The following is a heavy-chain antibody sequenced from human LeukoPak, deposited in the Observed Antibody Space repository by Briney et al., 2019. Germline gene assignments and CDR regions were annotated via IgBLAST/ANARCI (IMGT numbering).Heavy chain of an antibody. CDR3: ARRSPATMVRGAFVLGPQNWFDP. CDR1: GGSISSSSYY. D-gene: IGHD3-10*01. J-gene: IGHJ5*02. CDR2: IYYSGST. Sequence: SETLSLTCTVSGGSISSSSYYWGWIRQPPGKGLEWIGSIYYSGSTYYNPSLKSRVTISVDTSKNQFSLKLSSVTAADTAVYYCARRSPATMVRGAFVLGPQNWFDPWGQGTLVTVSS. V-gene: IGHV4-39*01.